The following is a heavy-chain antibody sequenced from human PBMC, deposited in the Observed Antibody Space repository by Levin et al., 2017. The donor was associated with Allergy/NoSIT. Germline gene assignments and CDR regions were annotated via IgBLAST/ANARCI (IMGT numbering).Heavy chain of an antibody. D-gene: IGHD5-24*01. CDR3: ARSLSPGRSKETFDY. V-gene: IGHV3-11*03. CDR1: GFTFSDYY. J-gene: IGHJ4*02. CDR2: ISSSSSYT. Sequence: LSLTCAASGFTFSDYYMSWLRQAPGKGLEWVSYISSSSSYTNYADSVKGRFTISRDNAKSSLFLQMNSLRAEDTAVYYCARSLSPGRSKETFDYWGQRTLFTVSS.